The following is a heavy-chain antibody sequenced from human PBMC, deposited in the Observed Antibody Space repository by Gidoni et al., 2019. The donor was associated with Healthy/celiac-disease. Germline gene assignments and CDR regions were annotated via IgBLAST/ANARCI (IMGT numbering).Heavy chain of an antibody. CDR3: ARVYGGAPFDY. V-gene: IGHV4-31*03. CDR1: GGSISHGGYS. CDR2: IYYSGST. Sequence: QVQLQESGPGLVKPSQTLSLPCTVSGGSISHGGYSWSWIRQHPGKGLEWIGYIYYSGSTYYNPSLKSRVTISVDTSKNQFSLKLSSVTAADTAVYYCARVYGGAPFDYWGQGTLVTVSS. D-gene: IGHD4-17*01. J-gene: IGHJ4*02.